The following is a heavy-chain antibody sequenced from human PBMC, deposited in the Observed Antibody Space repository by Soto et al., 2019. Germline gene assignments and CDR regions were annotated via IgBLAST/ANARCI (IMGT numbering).Heavy chain of an antibody. CDR3: GRGPSPRAPAGGTPYYYAMDV. J-gene: IGHJ6*02. CDR2: MDPINGAT. Sequence: GASVKVSCKASGYDFTAYDINWVRQASGQGLEWMGWMDPINGATGSARRFQGRVSMTRSTATGTAYLELTSLRSDDSAVYYCGRGPSPRAPAGGTPYYYAMDVWGQGTTVTVS. V-gene: IGHV1-8*02. D-gene: IGHD6-13*01. CDR1: GYDFTAYD.